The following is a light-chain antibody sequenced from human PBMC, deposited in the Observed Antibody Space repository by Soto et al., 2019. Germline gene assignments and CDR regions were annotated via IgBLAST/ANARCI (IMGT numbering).Light chain of an antibody. J-gene: IGKJ1*01. V-gene: IGKV1-27*01. CDR1: QGISNY. Sequence: DIQMTQSPSSLSASVGDTVTITCRASQGISNYLAWYQQKPGQVPNLLIYAASTLQSGVPSRFSGSGSGTDFPLNISSLRPEDVATYYCQKYNNAPRTFGQGTKVEI. CDR2: AAS. CDR3: QKYNNAPRT.